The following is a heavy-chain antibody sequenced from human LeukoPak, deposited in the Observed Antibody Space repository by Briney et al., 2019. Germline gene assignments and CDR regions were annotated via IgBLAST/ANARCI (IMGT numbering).Heavy chain of an antibody. CDR3: ARDKAVTTELTQYFHH. V-gene: IGHV1-18*01. CDR1: GYTFTSYG. J-gene: IGHJ1*01. CDR2: ISAYNGNT. D-gene: IGHD4-11*01. Sequence: ASVKVSCKASGYTFTSYGISWVRQAPGQGLEWMGWISAYNGNTNYAQKLQGRVTMTTDTSTSTAYMELRSLRSDDTAVYYCARDKAVTTELTQYFHHWGQGTLVTVSS.